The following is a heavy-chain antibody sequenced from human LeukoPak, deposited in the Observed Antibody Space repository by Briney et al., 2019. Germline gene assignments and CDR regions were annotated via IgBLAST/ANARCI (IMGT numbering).Heavy chain of an antibody. D-gene: IGHD3-16*01. CDR1: GGSISSYY. V-gene: IGHV4-59*01. Sequence: SSETLSLTCTVSGGSISSYYWSWIRQPPGKGLEWIGYIYYSGSTNYNPSLKSRVTISVDTSKNQFSLKLSSVTAADTAVYYCARNLYDYVWGSYTFDYWGQGTLVTVSS. J-gene: IGHJ4*02. CDR3: ARNLYDYVWGSYTFDY. CDR2: IYYSGST.